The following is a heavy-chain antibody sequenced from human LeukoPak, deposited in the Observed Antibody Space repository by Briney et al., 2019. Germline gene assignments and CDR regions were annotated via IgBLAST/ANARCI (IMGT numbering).Heavy chain of an antibody. J-gene: IGHJ5*02. CDR2: IIPIFGTA. CDR1: GGTFSSYA. V-gene: IGHV1-69*05. Sequence: VASVKVSCKASGGTFSSYAISWVRQAPGQGLEWMGGIIPIFGTANYAQKFQGRVTITTDESTSTAYMELSRLRSDDTAVYYCARDTGTYYYDSSGYQVDNWFDPWGQGTLVTVSS. CDR3: ARDTGTYYYDSSGYQVDNWFDP. D-gene: IGHD3-22*01.